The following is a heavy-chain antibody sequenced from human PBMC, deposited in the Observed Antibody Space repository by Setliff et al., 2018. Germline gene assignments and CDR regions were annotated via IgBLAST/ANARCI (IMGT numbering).Heavy chain of an antibody. CDR3: AKEGVDSRSSTDYRYYMDV. D-gene: IGHD3-22*01. Sequence: SVKVSCKASGGTFSSYGISWVRQAPGQGLEWMGGTIPIFGTTNYAQKFQGRVTIITDESTSTAYMELSSLTSADTAVYYCAKEGVDSRSSTDYRYYMDVWGKGTTVTVSS. CDR2: TIPIFGTT. V-gene: IGHV1-69*05. J-gene: IGHJ6*03. CDR1: GGTFSSYG.